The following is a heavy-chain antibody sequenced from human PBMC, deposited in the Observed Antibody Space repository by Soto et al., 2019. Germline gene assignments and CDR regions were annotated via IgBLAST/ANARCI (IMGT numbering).Heavy chain of an antibody. CDR2: ISSSSSYI. D-gene: IGHD6-13*01. CDR3: ARAETVYQLLVIAVAGTLDY. V-gene: IGHV3-21*01. CDR1: GFTFSSYS. Sequence: GGSLRLSCAASGFTFSSYSMNWVRQAPGKGLEWVSSISSSSSYIYYADSVKGRFTISRDNAKNSLYLQMNSLRAEDTAVYYCARAETVYQLLVIAVAGTLDYWGQGTLVTVSS. J-gene: IGHJ4*02.